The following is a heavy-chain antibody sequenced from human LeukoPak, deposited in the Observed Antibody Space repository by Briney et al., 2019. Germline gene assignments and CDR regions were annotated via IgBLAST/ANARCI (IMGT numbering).Heavy chain of an antibody. V-gene: IGHV1-18*01. Sequence: ASVKVSCKASGYTLTSYGISWVRQAPGQGLEWMGWISAYNGNTNYAQKLQGRVTMTTDTSTSTASMALRSLRSDDTAVYYCAREWYYDFWSGYYPTGNWFDPWGQGTLVTVSS. CDR2: ISAYNGNT. J-gene: IGHJ5*02. CDR1: GYTLTSYG. CDR3: AREWYYDFWSGYYPTGNWFDP. D-gene: IGHD3-3*01.